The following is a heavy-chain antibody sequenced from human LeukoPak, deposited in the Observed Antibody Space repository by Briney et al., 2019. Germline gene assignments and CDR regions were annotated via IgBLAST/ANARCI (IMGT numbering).Heavy chain of an antibody. CDR2: INHSGST. V-gene: IGHV4-34*01. D-gene: IGHD1-26*01. Sequence: AETLSLTCAVYGGSFSGYYWSWIRQPPGKGLEWIGEINHSGSTNYNPSLKSRVTISVDTSKNQFSLKLSSVTAADTAVYYCARGVGAHFDYWGQGTLVTVSS. J-gene: IGHJ4*02. CDR3: ARGVGAHFDY. CDR1: GGSFSGYY.